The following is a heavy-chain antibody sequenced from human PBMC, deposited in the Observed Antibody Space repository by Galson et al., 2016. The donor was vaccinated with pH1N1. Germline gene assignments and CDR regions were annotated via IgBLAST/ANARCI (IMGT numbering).Heavy chain of an antibody. V-gene: IGHV3-7*01. CDR3: ERAIAQGDYY. CDR2: INQDGSVK. J-gene: IGHJ4*02. D-gene: IGHD2-21*01. Sequence: SLRLSCAASGFSLSSFWMTWVRQAPGKGLEWVANINQDGSVKYYVDSVKGRFTISRDSAKNSLYLQMDSLRAEDTAIYYCERAIAQGDYYWGQGTLVTVYS. CDR1: GFSLSSFW.